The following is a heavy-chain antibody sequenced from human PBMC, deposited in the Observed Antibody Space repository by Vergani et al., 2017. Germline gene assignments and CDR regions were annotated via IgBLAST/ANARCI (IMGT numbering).Heavy chain of an antibody. CDR1: GFTFSSYE. CDR3: ARGEVYDIVVVVAATGFYP. D-gene: IGHD2-15*01. Sequence: EVQLVESGGGLVQPGGSLRLSCAASGFTFSSYEMNWVRQAPGKGLEWVSYISSSGSTIYYADSVKGRFTISRDNAKNSLYLQMNSLRAEDTAVYYCARGEVYDIVVVVAATGFYPWGQGTLVTVSS. CDR2: ISSSGSTI. J-gene: IGHJ5*02. V-gene: IGHV3-48*03.